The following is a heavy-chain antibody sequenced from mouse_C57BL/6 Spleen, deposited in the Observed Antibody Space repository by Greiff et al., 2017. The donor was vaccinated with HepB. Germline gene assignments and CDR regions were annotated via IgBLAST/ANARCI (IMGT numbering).Heavy chain of an antibody. CDR2: ISYDGSN. D-gene: IGHD1-1*01. V-gene: IGHV3-6*01. CDR1: GYSITSGYY. J-gene: IGHJ4*01. CDR3: AREGYYGTYYYAMDY. Sequence: ESGPGLVKPSQSLSLTCSVTGYSITSGYYWNWIRQFPGNKLEWMGYISYDGSNNYNPSLKNRISITRDTSKNQFFLKLNSVTTEDTATYYCAREGYYGTYYYAMDYWGQGTSVTVSS.